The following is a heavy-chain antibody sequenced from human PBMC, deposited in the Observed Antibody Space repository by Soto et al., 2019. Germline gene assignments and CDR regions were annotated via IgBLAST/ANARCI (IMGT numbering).Heavy chain of an antibody. D-gene: IGHD3-10*01. CDR2: IDPSDSYT. J-gene: IGHJ6*02. CDR3: ASNKNRNYYYGMDV. Sequence: PGESLKISCKGSGYSFTSYCISWVRQMPGKGLEWMGRIDPSDSYTKYSPSFQGHVTISADKSISTAYLQWSSLKASDTAMYYCASNKNRNYYYGMDVWGQGTTVTVSS. V-gene: IGHV5-10-1*01. CDR1: GYSFTSYC.